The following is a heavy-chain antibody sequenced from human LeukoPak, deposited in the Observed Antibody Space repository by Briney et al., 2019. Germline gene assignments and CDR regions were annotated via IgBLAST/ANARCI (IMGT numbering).Heavy chain of an antibody. CDR1: GFTFSKYW. J-gene: IGHJ3*02. Sequence: GGSLRLSCAASGFTFSKYWMSWVRQAPGKGLEWVANIKQDGSEKYYVDSVKGRFTISRDNAKNSLYLQTNSLRAEDTAVYYCASTYVVVTAVHDAFHIWGQGTMVTVSS. CDR3: ASTYVVVTAVHDAFHI. D-gene: IGHD2-21*02. CDR2: IKQDGSEK. V-gene: IGHV3-7*01.